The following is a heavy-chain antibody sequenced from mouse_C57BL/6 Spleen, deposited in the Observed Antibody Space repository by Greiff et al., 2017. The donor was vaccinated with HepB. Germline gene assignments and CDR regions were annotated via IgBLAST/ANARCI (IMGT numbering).Heavy chain of an antibody. Sequence: EVQLQQSGPELVKPGASVKMSCKASGYTFTDYNMHWVKQSHGKSLEWIGYINPNNGGTSYNQKFKGKATLTVNKSSSTAYMELRSLTSEDSAVYYCARWELTSAWFAYWGQGTLVTVSA. V-gene: IGHV1-22*01. CDR3: ARWELTSAWFAY. J-gene: IGHJ3*01. D-gene: IGHD1-1*02. CDR1: GYTFTDYN. CDR2: INPNNGGT.